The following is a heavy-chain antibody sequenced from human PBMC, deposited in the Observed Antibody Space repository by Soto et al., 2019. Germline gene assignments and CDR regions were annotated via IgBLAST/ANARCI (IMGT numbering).Heavy chain of an antibody. CDR2: IRSKAYGGTT. CDR1: GFTFGDYA. D-gene: IGHD6-19*01. J-gene: IGHJ5*02. Sequence: GGSLRLPCTASGFTFGDYAMSWFRQAPGKGLEWVGFIRSKAYGGTTEYAASVKGRFTISRDDSKSIAYLQMNSLKTEDTAVYYCTREDSIAVVNWFDHWGQGTLVTVSS. CDR3: TREDSIAVVNWFDH. V-gene: IGHV3-49*03.